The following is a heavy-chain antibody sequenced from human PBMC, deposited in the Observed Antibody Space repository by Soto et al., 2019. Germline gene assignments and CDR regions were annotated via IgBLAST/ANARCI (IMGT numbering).Heavy chain of an antibody. CDR1: GFTFSSYE. J-gene: IGHJ4*02. CDR3: ARYDFWSGWGFGFDY. CDR2: ISGSGNTI. D-gene: IGHD3-3*01. Sequence: GSLRLSCAASGFTFSSYEMNWVRLAAGKGLERVSYISGSGNTIYYADSVKGRFTISRDNAKNSLYLQMNSLGAEDTAVYYCARYDFWSGWGFGFDYWGQGTLVTVSS. V-gene: IGHV3-48*03.